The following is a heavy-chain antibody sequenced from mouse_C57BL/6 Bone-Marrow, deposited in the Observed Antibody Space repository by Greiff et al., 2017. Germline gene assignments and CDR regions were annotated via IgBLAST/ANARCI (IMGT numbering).Heavy chain of an antibody. CDR2: INPNYGTP. V-gene: IGHV1-39*01. CDR1: GYSFTDYN. Sequence: VQLQQSGPELVKPGASVKISCKASGYSFTDYNMNWVKQSKGKSLEWIGVINPNYGTPRSKQKFKGKATLTVDQSSSTAYMQLNSLTSEDSAVYYCAREGGNYYGSSSPFDYWGQGTTLTVSS. CDR3: AREGGNYYGSSSPFDY. D-gene: IGHD1-1*01. J-gene: IGHJ2*01.